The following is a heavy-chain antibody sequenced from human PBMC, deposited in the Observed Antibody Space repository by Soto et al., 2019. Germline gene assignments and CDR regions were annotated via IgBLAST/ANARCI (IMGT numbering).Heavy chain of an antibody. J-gene: IGHJ4*02. CDR2: ISYDGSNK. CDR3: ASTTAIVPFDY. D-gene: IGHD5-18*01. Sequence: QVQLVESGGGVAQRGRSLRLSCAASGFTFSSYAMHWVRQAPGKGLEWVAVISYDGSNKYYADSVKGRFTISRDNSKNTLYLQMNSLRAEDTAVYYCASTTAIVPFDYWGQGTLVTVSS. CDR1: GFTFSSYA. V-gene: IGHV3-30-3*01.